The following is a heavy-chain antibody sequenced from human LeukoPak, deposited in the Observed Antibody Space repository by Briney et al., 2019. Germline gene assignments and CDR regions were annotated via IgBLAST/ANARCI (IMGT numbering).Heavy chain of an antibody. D-gene: IGHD4-17*01. J-gene: IGHJ6*03. V-gene: IGHV1-2*02. CDR3: ATHDYGDPLRTGGYYYYMDV. CDR2: INPNSGGT. CDR1: GCTFTGYY. Sequence: ASVKVSCKASGCTFTGYYLHWVRQAPGQGLEWMGWINPNSGGTNYAQKFQGRVTMTRDTSISTAYMELSRLRSDDTAVYYCATHDYGDPLRTGGYYYYMDVWGKGTTVTVSS.